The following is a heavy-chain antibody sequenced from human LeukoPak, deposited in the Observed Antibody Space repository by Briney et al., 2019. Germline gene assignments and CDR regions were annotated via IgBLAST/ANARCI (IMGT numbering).Heavy chain of an antibody. Sequence: SETLSLTCTVPGGSISSGGYYWSWIRQHPGKGLEWIGYIYYSGSTYYNPSLKSRVTISVDTSKNQFSLKLSSVTAADTAVYYCAAQVVPAAIPYYYYYMDVWGKGTTVTVSS. CDR1: GGSISSGGYY. D-gene: IGHD2-2*01. J-gene: IGHJ6*03. V-gene: IGHV4-31*03. CDR2: IYYSGST. CDR3: AAQVVPAAIPYYYYYMDV.